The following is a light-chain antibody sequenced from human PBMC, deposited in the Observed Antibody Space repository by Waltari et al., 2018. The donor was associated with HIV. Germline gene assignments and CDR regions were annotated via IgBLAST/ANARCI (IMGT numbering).Light chain of an antibody. J-gene: IGKJ3*01. V-gene: IGKV3-15*01. CDR1: HYVSDS. CDR3: QQYKQWPFT. Sequence: EIVMTQSPDTLSVSPGGRATLSCRASHYVSDSLAWYQQKPGQAHRLLLRDTSTRASGIPGRFSGRGSGTEFTLTISSLQPEDYAVYYCQQYKQWPFTFGPGTKLDSK. CDR2: DTS.